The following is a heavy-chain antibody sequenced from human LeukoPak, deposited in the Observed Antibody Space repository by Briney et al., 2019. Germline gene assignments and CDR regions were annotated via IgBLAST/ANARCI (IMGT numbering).Heavy chain of an antibody. CDR1: GYSLTTYY. D-gene: IGHD1-26*01. J-gene: IGHJ4*02. Sequence: ASVKVSCKASGYSLTTYYMHWVRQAPGQGLEWMGIINPSGGSTSYAQKFQGRVTMTRDTSTSTVYMELSSLRSEDTAVYYCARDHVGATGGSDYWGQGTLVTVSS. CDR2: INPSGGST. V-gene: IGHV1-46*01. CDR3: ARDHVGATGGSDY.